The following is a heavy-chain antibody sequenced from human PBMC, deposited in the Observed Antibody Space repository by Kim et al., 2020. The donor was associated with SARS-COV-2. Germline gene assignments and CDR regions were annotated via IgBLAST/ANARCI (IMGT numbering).Heavy chain of an antibody. CDR3: ARPWDSDHGDNWYFDL. CDR1: GASISSSSYY. D-gene: IGHD4-17*01. J-gene: IGHJ2*01. CDR2: IYYSGST. V-gene: IGHV4-39*01. Sequence: SETLSLTCTVSGASISSSSYYWGWIRQPPGKGLEWIGRIYYSGSTYYNPSPKSRATISVDTSKNQFSLKLSSETAGDTAGYYCARPWDSDHGDNWYFDL.